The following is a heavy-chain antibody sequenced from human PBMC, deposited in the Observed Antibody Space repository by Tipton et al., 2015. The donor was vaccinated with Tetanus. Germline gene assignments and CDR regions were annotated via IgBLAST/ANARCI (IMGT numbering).Heavy chain of an antibody. J-gene: IGHJ4*02. V-gene: IGHV3-23*01. CDR3: AKVGSGSSRSGLDY. CDR2: ISGSGGST. CDR1: GFTFSSYA. D-gene: IGHD1-26*01. Sequence: SLRLSCAASGFTFSSYAMSWVRQAPGKGLEWVSAISGSGGSTYYADSVKGRFTISRDNSKNTLYLQMNSLRAEDTAVYYCAKVGSGSSRSGLDYWGQGTLVTVSS.